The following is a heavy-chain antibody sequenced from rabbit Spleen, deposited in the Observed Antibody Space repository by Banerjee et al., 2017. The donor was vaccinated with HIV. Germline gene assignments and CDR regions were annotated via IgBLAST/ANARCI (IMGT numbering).Heavy chain of an antibody. V-gene: IGHV1S7*01. CDR1: GFDFSSYY. Sequence: QLKESGGGLVQPGGSLKLSCKVSGFDFSSYYMTWVRQAPGKGLEWTGYIDLLFGNTYYASWVNGRFTISSHNAQNTLYLQLNSLTAADTATYFCARDAGSDAYIDGVFNLWGPGTLVTVS. D-gene: IGHD4-2*01. CDR2: IDLLFGNT. CDR3: ARDAGSDAYIDGVFNL. J-gene: IGHJ4*01.